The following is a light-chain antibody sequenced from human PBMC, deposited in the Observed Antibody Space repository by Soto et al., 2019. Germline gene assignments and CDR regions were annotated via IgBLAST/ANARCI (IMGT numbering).Light chain of an antibody. V-gene: IGLV1-47*02. CDR2: SND. CDR3: SAWDDSLGGYV. CDR1: SSNIGSNA. J-gene: IGLJ1*01. Sequence: QSVLTQSPSASGTPGQTIIISCSGSSSNIGSNAVYWYQQVPGSAPRLLMHSNDQRPSGVPDRFSGSRSGTSASLAVSGLRSEDEADYYCSAWDDSLGGYVFGTGTKLTVL.